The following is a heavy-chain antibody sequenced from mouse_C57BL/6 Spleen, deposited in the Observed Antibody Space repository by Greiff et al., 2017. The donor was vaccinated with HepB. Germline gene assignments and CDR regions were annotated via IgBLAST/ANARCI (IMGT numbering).Heavy chain of an antibody. J-gene: IGHJ2*01. CDR3: ARAYDYDGSFDY. V-gene: IGHV1-55*01. D-gene: IGHD2-4*01. Sequence: QVQLKQPGAELVKPGASVKMSCKASGYTFTSYWITWVKQRPGQGLEWIGDIYPGSGSTNYNEKFKSKATLTVDTSSSTAYMQLSSLTSEDSAVYYCARAYDYDGSFDYWGQGTTLTVSS. CDR1: GYTFTSYW. CDR2: IYPGSGST.